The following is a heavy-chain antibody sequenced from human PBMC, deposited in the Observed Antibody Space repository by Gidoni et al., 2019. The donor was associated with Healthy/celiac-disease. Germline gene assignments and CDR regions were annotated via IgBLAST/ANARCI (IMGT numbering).Heavy chain of an antibody. V-gene: IGHV1-8*01. CDR3: ARRGDCSGGSCYSIDY. J-gene: IGHJ4*02. CDR2: MNPNSGNT. Sequence: QVQLVQSGAEVKKPGAQGKVSGKAAGYTFTSYDINWVRQATGQGLEWMGWMNPNSGNTGYAQKFQGRVTMTRNTSISTAYMELSSLRSEDTAVYYCARRGDCSGGSCYSIDYWGQGTLVTVSS. D-gene: IGHD2-15*01. CDR1: GYTFTSYD.